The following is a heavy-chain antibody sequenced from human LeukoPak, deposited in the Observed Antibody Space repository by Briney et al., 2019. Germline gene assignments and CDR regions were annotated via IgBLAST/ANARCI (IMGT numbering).Heavy chain of an antibody. J-gene: IGHJ4*02. CDR2: ISWNSGSI. V-gene: IGHV3-9*01. CDR1: GFTFDDYA. CDR3: AKDISATTRGDSDY. D-gene: IGHD1-26*01. Sequence: GGSLRLSCAASGFTFDDYAMHWVRQAPGKGLEWVSGISWNSGSIGYADSVKGRFTISRDNAKNSLYLQMNSLRAEDTALYYCAKDISATTRGDSDYWGQGTLVTVSS.